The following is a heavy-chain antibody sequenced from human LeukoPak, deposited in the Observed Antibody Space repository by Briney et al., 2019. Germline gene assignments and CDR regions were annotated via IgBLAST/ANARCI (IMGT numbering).Heavy chain of an antibody. Sequence: SETLSLTCAVYGGSFSGYYWSWIRQPPGKGLEWIGEINHSGSTNYNPSLKSRVTISVDTSKNQFSLKLSSVTAADTAVYYCARGRYCSSTSCRWDWFDPWGQGTLVTVSS. V-gene: IGHV4-34*01. CDR3: ARGRYCSSTSCRWDWFDP. J-gene: IGHJ5*02. D-gene: IGHD2-2*01. CDR1: GGSFSGYY. CDR2: INHSGST.